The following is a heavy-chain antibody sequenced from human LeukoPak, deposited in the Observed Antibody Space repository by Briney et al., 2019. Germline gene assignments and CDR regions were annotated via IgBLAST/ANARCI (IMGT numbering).Heavy chain of an antibody. CDR2: INHSGST. V-gene: IGHV4-34*01. CDR1: GGSFSGYY. J-gene: IGHJ6*03. D-gene: IGHD6-19*01. CDR3: ARDDVAVTGTFYYYYYMDV. Sequence: SETLSLTCAVYGGSFSGYYWSWIRQPPGKGLEWIGEINHSGSTNYNPSLKSRVTISLDTSKNQFSLNLSSVTAADTAVYYCARDDVAVTGTFYYYYYMDVWGKGTTVTVSS.